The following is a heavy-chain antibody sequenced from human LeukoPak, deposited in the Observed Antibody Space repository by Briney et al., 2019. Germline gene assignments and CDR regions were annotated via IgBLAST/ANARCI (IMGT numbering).Heavy chain of an antibody. J-gene: IGHJ4*02. Sequence: KPSETLSLTCAVYGGSFSGYYWSWIRQPPGKGLEWIGEINHSGSANYNPSLKSRVTISLDTSENQFSLRLSSVTAADTAVYYCVRDRGEWSYSHDYWGQGTLVTVSS. CDR3: VRDRGEWSYSHDY. CDR2: INHSGSA. D-gene: IGHD3-10*01. CDR1: GGSFSGYY. V-gene: IGHV4-34*01.